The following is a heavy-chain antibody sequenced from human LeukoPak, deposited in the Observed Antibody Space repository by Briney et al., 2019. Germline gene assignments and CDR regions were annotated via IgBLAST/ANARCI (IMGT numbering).Heavy chain of an antibody. J-gene: IGHJ4*02. V-gene: IGHV3-64D*06. D-gene: IGHD3-10*01. CDR1: GFTFSSYA. CDR3: VKDHYYGSGSYYRGDY. Sequence: GGSLRLSCSASGFTFSSYAMHWVRQAPGKGLEYVSAISSKGGSTYYADSVKGRFTMSRDNSKNTLYLQVSSLRAEDTAVYYCVKDHYYGSGSYYRGDYWGQGTLVTVSS. CDR2: ISSKGGST.